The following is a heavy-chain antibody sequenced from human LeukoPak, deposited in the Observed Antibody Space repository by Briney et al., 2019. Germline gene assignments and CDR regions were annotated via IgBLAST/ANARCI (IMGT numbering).Heavy chain of an antibody. CDR1: GGAFSDYY. CDR2: INHSGTT. D-gene: IGHD5-12*01. Sequence: SESLSLTCAVYGGAFSDYYWSWIRQPPGKGLEWSGEINHSGTTNDNPSHQRRVTISVDTSKHQFSLKQSSVTAAHTAVYYCARRRGYSGYPNWFDPWGQETLVTVSS. J-gene: IGHJ5*02. V-gene: IGHV4-34*01. CDR3: ARRRGYSGYPNWFDP.